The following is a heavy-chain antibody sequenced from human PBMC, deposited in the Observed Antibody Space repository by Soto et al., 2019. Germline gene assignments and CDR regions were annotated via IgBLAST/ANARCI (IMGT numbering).Heavy chain of an antibody. V-gene: IGHV3-30-3*01. Sequence: GVSLRLSCAASGFTFSRCPMHWVRQAPCKGLEWVAVISYAGSNKYYADSVKGRFTISRDNFKNTLYLQMNSLRAEDTAVYYYAREGGDPQLRYYYYNMDVWGQGTTVTVSS. CDR3: AREGGDPQLRYYYYNMDV. CDR1: GFTFSRCP. J-gene: IGHJ6*02. D-gene: IGHD3-16*01. CDR2: ISYAGSNK.